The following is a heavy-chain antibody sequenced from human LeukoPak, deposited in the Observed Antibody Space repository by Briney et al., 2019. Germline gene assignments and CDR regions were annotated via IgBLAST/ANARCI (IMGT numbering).Heavy chain of an antibody. CDR3: ATSGSGWYRFDY. J-gene: IGHJ4*02. CDR1: GFTFSSYA. V-gene: IGHV3-23*01. Sequence: PGGSLRLSCAASGFTFSSYAMSWVRQAPGKGLEWVSAISGSGATTYYADSVRGRFSISRDISKNTLYLQMNSLRVEDTAVYYCATSGSGWYRFDYWGRGTLVSVSS. D-gene: IGHD6-19*01. CDR2: ISGSGATT.